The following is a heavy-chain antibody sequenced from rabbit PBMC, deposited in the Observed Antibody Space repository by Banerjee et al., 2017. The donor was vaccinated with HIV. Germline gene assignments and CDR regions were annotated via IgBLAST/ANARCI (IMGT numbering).Heavy chain of an antibody. V-gene: IGHV1S43*01. CDR2: INTGSGSA. CDR3: ARDANNAGYGYEFNL. Sequence: QEQLVESGGGLVQPGASLTLTCKASGFDLSNYYYMCWVRQAPGKGLMWIAYINTGSGSADYASWAKGRFTVTRSTSLDTVDLKMTSLTAADTATYFCARDANNAGYGYEFNLWGPGTLVTVS. CDR1: GFDLSNYYY. J-gene: IGHJ4*01. D-gene: IGHD6-1*01.